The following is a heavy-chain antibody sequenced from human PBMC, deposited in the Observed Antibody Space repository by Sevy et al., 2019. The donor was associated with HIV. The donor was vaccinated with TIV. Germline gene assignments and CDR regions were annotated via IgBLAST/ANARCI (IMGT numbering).Heavy chain of an antibody. D-gene: IGHD5-12*01. V-gene: IGHV1-69*13. CDR2: IIPIFGTA. CDR1: GGTFSSYA. CDR3: ARVGGGYDYYYYYYMDV. J-gene: IGHJ6*03. Sequence: ASVKVSCKASGGTFSSYAISWVRQAPGQGLEWMGGIIPIFGTANYAQKFQGRVTITADESTSTAYMELSSLRSEDTAVYYCARVGGGYDYYYYYYMDVWGKGTTVTVSS.